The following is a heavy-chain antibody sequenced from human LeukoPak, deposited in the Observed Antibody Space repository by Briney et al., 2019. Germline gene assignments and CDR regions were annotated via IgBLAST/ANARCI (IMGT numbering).Heavy chain of an antibody. CDR2: ISYDGSNK. CDR1: GFTFSSYA. J-gene: IGHJ4*02. V-gene: IGHV3-30-3*01. D-gene: IGHD5-24*01. CDR3: ARGPLTGRWPDMGFDY. Sequence: PGRSLRPSCAASGFTFSSYAMHWVRQAPGKGLEWVAVISYDGSNKYYADSVKGRFTISRDNSKNTLYLQMNSLRAEDTAVYYCARGPLTGRWPDMGFDYWGQGTLVTVSS.